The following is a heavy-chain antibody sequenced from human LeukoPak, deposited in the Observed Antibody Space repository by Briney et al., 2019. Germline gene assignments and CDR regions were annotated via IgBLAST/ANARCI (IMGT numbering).Heavy chain of an antibody. CDR2: IYSGGST. CDR1: GLTVSSNY. V-gene: IGHV3-53*01. CDR3: ARPVREYCSSTSCSYYYYYYMDV. Sequence: GGSLRLSCAASGLTVSSNYMSWVRQAPGKGLEWVSVIYSGGSTYYADSVKGRFTISRDNSKNTLYLQMNSLRAEDTAVYYCARPVREYCSSTSCSYYYYYYMDVWGKGTTVTISS. D-gene: IGHD2-2*01. J-gene: IGHJ6*03.